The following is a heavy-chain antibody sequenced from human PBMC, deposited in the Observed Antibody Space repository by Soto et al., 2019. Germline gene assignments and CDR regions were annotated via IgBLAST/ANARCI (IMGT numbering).Heavy chain of an antibody. CDR1: GCTFSSYA. CDR2: ISYDGSNK. J-gene: IGHJ4*02. Sequence: PGVPLRHCYAASGCTFSSYAVHWVRQAPGKGLEWVAVISYDGSNKYYADSVKGRFTISRDNSKNTLYLQMNSLRAEDTAVYYCARDPPRDMAIRFDYWGQGTLVTGSS. D-gene: IGHD2-15*01. CDR3: ARDPPRDMAIRFDY. V-gene: IGHV3-30-3*01.